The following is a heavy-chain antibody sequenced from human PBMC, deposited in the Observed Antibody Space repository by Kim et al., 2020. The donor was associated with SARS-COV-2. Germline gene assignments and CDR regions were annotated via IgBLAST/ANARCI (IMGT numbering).Heavy chain of an antibody. CDR2: ISFDGSDT. J-gene: IGHJ4*02. CDR1: GFIFSNYV. D-gene: IGHD3-16*01. Sequence: GGSLRLSCAGSGFIFSNYVFHWVRQAPGEGLEWVAVISFDGSDTYYTDSVKGRFTISRDNPKSTLYLQMNSLTVEDTAVYYCGGVGYWGQGTLVTVSS. V-gene: IGHV3-30*04. CDR3: GGVGY.